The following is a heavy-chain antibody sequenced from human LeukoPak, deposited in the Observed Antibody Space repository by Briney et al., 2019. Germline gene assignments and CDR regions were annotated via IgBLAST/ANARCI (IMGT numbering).Heavy chain of an antibody. D-gene: IGHD2-15*01. CDR3: ARVDHGYCSGGSCYSSGWFDP. CDR1: GGSISSGGYS. V-gene: IGHV4-30-2*01. J-gene: IGHJ5*02. Sequence: SQTLSLTCAVSGGSISSGGYSWSWIRQPPGKGLEWIGYIYHSGSTYYNPSLKSRVTMSVDRSKNQFSLKLSSVTAVDTAVYYCARVDHGYCSGGSCYSSGWFDPWGQGTLVTVSS. CDR2: IYHSGST.